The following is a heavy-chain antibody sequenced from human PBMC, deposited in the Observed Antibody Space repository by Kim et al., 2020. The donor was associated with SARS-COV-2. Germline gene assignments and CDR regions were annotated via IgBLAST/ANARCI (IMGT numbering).Heavy chain of an antibody. V-gene: IGHV3-30*04. Sequence: GGSLRLSCAASGFTFSSYAMHWVRQAPGKGLEWVAVISYDGSNKYYADSVKGRFTISRDNSKNTLYLQMNSLRAEDTAVYYCARLAAAGRAGFDYWGQGT. D-gene: IGHD6-13*01. CDR3: ARLAAAGRAGFDY. CDR1: GFTFSSYA. J-gene: IGHJ4*02. CDR2: ISYDGSNK.